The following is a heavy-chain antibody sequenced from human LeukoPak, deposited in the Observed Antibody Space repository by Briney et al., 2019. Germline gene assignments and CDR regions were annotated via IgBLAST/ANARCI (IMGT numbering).Heavy chain of an antibody. CDR1: GYTFSNHD. J-gene: IGHJ4*02. Sequence: ASVKVSCKASGYTFSNHDINWVRQATGQGLEWMGYMNPNSGHTVYAQKFQGRVTMTRDTSISTAYMELSSLRFDDTAVYYCARVPRESNSHWGQGTLVTVSS. CDR3: ARVPRESNSH. D-gene: IGHD1-1*01. CDR2: MNPNSGHT. V-gene: IGHV1-8*01.